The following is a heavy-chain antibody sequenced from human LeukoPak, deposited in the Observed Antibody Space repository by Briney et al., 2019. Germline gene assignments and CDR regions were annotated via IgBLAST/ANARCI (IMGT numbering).Heavy chain of an antibody. J-gene: IGHJ3*02. CDR1: GFRFGSHW. D-gene: IGHD2-2*01. Sequence: PGGSLRLSCAASGFRFGSHWMSWVRQAPGKGLEWVANINPDGSEKYYVDSVKGRFTISRDNSKNTLCLQMNSLRAEDTAVYYCAKGYCSSTSCLDAFDIWGQGTMVTVSS. CDR3: AKGYCSSTSCLDAFDI. CDR2: INPDGSEK. V-gene: IGHV3-7*01.